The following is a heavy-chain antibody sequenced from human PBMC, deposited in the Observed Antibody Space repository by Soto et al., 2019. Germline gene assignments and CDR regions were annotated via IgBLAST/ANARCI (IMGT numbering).Heavy chain of an antibody. CDR3: VRGDGKHIVVVTGDYYYYYGMDV. D-gene: IGHD2-21*02. V-gene: IGHV1-69*01. CDR1: GGTFSSYA. J-gene: IGHJ6*02. Sequence: QVQLVQSGAEVKKPGSSVKVSCKASGGTFSSYAISWVRQAPGQGLEWMGGIIPIFRTANYAQKFQGRVTITADESTSTDYMELSSLRSEDRAVYYCVRGDGKHIVVVTGDYYYYYGMDVWGQGTTVTVSS. CDR2: IIPIFRTA.